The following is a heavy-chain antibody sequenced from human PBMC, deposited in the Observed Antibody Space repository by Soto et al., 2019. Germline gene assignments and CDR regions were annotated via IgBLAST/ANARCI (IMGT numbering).Heavy chain of an antibody. Sequence: EVQLLESGGGLAQTGGSLRLSCAASGFTFSSYAMNWVRQAPGKGLEWVSFISGSGDKTYYADCVKGRFTISRDNSKSTLSLQMNSLRAEDTAVYYCAKRNTMVRGGPAFDYWGQGTLVTVSS. CDR1: GFTFSSYA. D-gene: IGHD3-10*01. CDR3: AKRNTMVRGGPAFDY. J-gene: IGHJ4*02. CDR2: ISGSGDKT. V-gene: IGHV3-23*01.